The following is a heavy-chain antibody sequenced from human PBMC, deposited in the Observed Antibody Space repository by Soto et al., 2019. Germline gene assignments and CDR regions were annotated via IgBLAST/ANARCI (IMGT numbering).Heavy chain of an antibody. V-gene: IGHV3-9*01. CDR1: GFTFDDYA. D-gene: IGHD6-13*01. CDR3: AKDIHTPRSSWYDGKASFDY. Sequence: GGSLRLSCAASGFTFDDYAMHWVRQAPGKGLEWVSGISWNSGSIGYADSVKGRFTISRDNAKNSLYLQMNSLRAEDTALYYCAKDIHTPRSSWYDGKASFDYWGQGTLVTVSS. CDR2: ISWNSGSI. J-gene: IGHJ4*02.